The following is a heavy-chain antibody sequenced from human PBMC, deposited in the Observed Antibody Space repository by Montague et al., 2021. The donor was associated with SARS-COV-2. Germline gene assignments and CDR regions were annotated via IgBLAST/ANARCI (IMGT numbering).Heavy chain of an antibody. V-gene: IGHV4-34*01. CDR3: ARDRPRSYYYGSGTYTWGGYGMDV. Sequence: SETLSLTCAISGGSFSNYYWSWIRQPPGKGLEWIGEVNQSGTTIYNPSVKSGVTISEDASKNQFSLKLSSVTATDTALYYCARDRPRSYYYGSGTYTWGGYGMDVWGQGTTVTVSS. CDR1: GGSFSNYY. D-gene: IGHD3-10*01. CDR2: VNQSGTT. J-gene: IGHJ6*02.